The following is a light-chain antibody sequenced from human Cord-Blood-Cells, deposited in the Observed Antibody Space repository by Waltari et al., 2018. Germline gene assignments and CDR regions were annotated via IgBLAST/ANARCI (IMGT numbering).Light chain of an antibody. Sequence: QSALTQPASVSGSPGQSITISCTGTSSDVGSYKLVSWYQQHPGKAPKLMIYEGSKRPSGVSNRFSGSKSGNTASLTISGLQAEDDADYYCCSYAGSSTLVFGGGTKLTVL. J-gene: IGLJ3*02. CDR2: EGS. CDR3: CSYAGSSTLV. V-gene: IGLV2-23*01. CDR1: SSDVGSYKL.